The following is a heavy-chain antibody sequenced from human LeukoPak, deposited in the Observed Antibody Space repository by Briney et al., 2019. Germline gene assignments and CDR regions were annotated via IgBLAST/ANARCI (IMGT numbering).Heavy chain of an antibody. CDR2: IQNDGHKR. Sequence: GGSLRLSCAASGFTFSSSDIHWVRQASGQGLEWVAFIQNDGHKRYYADSVKGRFTISRDNSKNTLYVQLNSLRTEDTAVYYCTKSRRKSITSPIGSRLKYYYYFYMDVWGKGTTVTVSS. V-gene: IGHV3-30*02. CDR3: TKSRRKSITSPIGSRLKYYYYFYMDV. J-gene: IGHJ6*03. CDR1: GFTFSSSD. D-gene: IGHD2-2*01.